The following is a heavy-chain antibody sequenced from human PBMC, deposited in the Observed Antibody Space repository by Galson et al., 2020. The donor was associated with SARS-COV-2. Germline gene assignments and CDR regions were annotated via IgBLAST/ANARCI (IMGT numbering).Heavy chain of an antibody. CDR1: GYSISSGYY. Sequence: SETLSLTCTVSGYSISSGYYWDWIRQPPGKGLEWIGTVYHSGSTYYNPSLKSRVTISIDTSKNQFSLKLSSVTAADTAVYYCARDSITPYYFDYWGQGALFTASS. CDR2: VYHSGST. V-gene: IGHV4-38-2*02. J-gene: IGHJ4*02. D-gene: IGHD2-15*01. CDR3: ARDSITPYYFDY.